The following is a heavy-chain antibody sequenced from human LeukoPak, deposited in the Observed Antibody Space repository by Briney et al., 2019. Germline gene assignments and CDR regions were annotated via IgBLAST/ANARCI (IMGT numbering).Heavy chain of an antibody. CDR1: GGSISSSSYY. D-gene: IGHD1-1*01. Sequence: SETLSLTCTVSGGSISSSSYYWGWIRQPPGKGLEWIGSIYYSGSTYYNPSLKSRVTISVDTSKNQFSLKLSSVTAADTAVYYCAGGEHYYMDVWGKGTTVTVSS. CDR3: AGGEHYYMDV. V-gene: IGHV4-39*07. CDR2: IYYSGST. J-gene: IGHJ6*03.